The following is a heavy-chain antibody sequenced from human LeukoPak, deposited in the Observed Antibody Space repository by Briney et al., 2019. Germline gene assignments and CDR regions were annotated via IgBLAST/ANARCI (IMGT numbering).Heavy chain of an antibody. D-gene: IGHD3-10*01. CDR2: IRYDGSNK. Sequence: PGGSLRLSCAASGFTFSSYGMHWVRQAPGKGLEWVAFIRYDGSNKYYADSVKGRFTISRDNSENTLYLQMNSLRAEDTAVYYCAKDGTMVRGGGAFDIWGQGTMVTVSS. CDR3: AKDGTMVRGGGAFDI. CDR1: GFTFSSYG. V-gene: IGHV3-30*02. J-gene: IGHJ3*02.